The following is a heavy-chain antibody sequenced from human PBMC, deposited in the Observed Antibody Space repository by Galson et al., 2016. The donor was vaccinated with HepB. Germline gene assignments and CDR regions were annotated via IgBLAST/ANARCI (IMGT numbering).Heavy chain of an antibody. CDR3: VKSGHTYDGHSGYYWWSD. V-gene: IGHV3-23*01. CDR1: GFTFSTYA. Sequence: SLRLSCAASGFTFSTYAMSWVRQAPGKGLEWVSSSRDSGGSVMYADFVEGRFTISRDASKTTLHLQLNSLRAEDSAIYYCVKSGHTYDGHSGYYWWSDWGQGTLVTVSA. CDR2: SRDSGGSV. J-gene: IGHJ4*02. D-gene: IGHD3-22*01.